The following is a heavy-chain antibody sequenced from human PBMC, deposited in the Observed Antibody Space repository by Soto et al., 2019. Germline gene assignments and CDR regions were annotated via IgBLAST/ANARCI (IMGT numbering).Heavy chain of an antibody. CDR2: IYPSDSDT. D-gene: IGHD5-12*01. J-gene: IGHJ3*01. CDR3: ALCKYSRYDPSL. CDR1: GYSFSTSW. V-gene: IGHV5-51*01. Sequence: GESLKISCEGSGYSFSTSWIGWVRQMPGKGLEWMGIIYPSDSDTRYSPSFQGLVTISADKSINTAYLQWSSLKASDTAIYYCALCKYSRYDPSLWGQGTMVTVSS.